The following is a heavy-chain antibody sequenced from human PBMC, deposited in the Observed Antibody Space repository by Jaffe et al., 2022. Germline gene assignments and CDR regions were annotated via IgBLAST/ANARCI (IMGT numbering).Heavy chain of an antibody. J-gene: IGHJ4*02. D-gene: IGHD3-9*01. Sequence: QVQLVESGGGVVQPGGSLRLSCAASGFTFSSYGMHWVRQAPGKGLEWVAFIRYDGSNKYYADSVKGRFTISRDNSKNTLYLQMNSLRAEDTAVYYCAKSFLVREGYFDWTRGIDYFDYWGQGTLVTVSS. CDR1: GFTFSSYG. CDR3: AKSFLVREGYFDWTRGIDYFDY. CDR2: IRYDGSNK. V-gene: IGHV3-30*02.